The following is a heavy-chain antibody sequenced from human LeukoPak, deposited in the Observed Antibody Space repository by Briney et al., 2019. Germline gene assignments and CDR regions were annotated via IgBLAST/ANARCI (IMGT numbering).Heavy chain of an antibody. V-gene: IGHV3-23*01. J-gene: IGHJ4*02. CDR3: AKWSVWGNYYLDY. Sequence: GGSLRLSCTASGFTFNTYAIHWVRQAPGKGLEWLSSVSGSGETTYYADSVKGRFIISRDKSKNILYLQMNSLRAEDTAVYYCAKWSVWGNYYLDYWGQGTLVTVSS. CDR1: GFTFNTYA. CDR2: VSGSGETT. D-gene: IGHD3-16*01.